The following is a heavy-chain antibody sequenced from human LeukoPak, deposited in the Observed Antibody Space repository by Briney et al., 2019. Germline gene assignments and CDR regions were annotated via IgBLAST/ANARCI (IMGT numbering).Heavy chain of an antibody. CDR3: AREGDYGAKYAAFDI. CDR2: IYHSGST. J-gene: IGHJ3*02. D-gene: IGHD4-17*01. Sequence: PLETLSLTCAVSGGSISSGGYSWSWIRQPPGKGLEWIGYIYHSGSTYYNPSLKSRVTISVDRSKNQFSLKLSSVTAADTAVYYCAREGDYGAKYAAFDIWGQGTMVTVSS. V-gene: IGHV4-30-2*01. CDR1: GGSISSGGYS.